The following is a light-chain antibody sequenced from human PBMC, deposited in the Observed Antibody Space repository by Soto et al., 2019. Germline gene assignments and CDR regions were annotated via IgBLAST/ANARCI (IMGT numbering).Light chain of an antibody. J-gene: IGLJ1*01. CDR2: DVS. V-gene: IGLV2-14*03. CDR1: SSDVGGHDY. Sequence: QSALTQPASVSGSPGQSITISCTGTSSDVGGHDYVSWYQQHPGKAPQLMIYDVSYRPSGVSNRFSGSKSGNTASLTISGLQAEDEADYYCSSYTSSTTQVFGTGTK. CDR3: SSYTSSTTQV.